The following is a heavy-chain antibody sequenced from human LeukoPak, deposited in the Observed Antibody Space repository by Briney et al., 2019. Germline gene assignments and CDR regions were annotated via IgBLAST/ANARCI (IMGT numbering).Heavy chain of an antibody. CDR1: GYTLTELS. Sequence: ASVKVSCKVSGYTLTELSMHWVRQAPGKGLEWMGGFDPEDGETIYAQKFQGRVTMTEDTSTDTVYMELSSLRSEDTAVYYCATRGVYCSGGSCYLYNWFDPWGQGTLVTVSS. D-gene: IGHD2-15*01. V-gene: IGHV1-24*01. J-gene: IGHJ5*02. CDR3: ATRGVYCSGGSCYLYNWFDP. CDR2: FDPEDGET.